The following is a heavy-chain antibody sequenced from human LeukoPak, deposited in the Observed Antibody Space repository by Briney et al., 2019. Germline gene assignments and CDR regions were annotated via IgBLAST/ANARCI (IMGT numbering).Heavy chain of an antibody. D-gene: IGHD6-13*01. Sequence: SETLSLTCTVSGYSISSGYYWGWIRQPPGKGLEWIGSIYHSGSTYYNPSLKSRVTISVDTSKNQFSLKLSSVTAADTAVYYCASGYSSPGPGREFDYWGQGTLVTVSS. CDR1: GYSISSGYY. CDR2: IYHSGST. J-gene: IGHJ4*02. CDR3: ASGYSSPGPGREFDY. V-gene: IGHV4-38-2*02.